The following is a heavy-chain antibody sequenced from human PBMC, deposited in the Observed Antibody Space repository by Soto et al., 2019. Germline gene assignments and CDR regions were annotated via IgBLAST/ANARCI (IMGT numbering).Heavy chain of an antibody. CDR2: IIPIFGTA. J-gene: IGHJ4*02. CDR3: ASSSGYSGYVAYYFDY. D-gene: IGHD5-12*01. CDR1: GGTFSSYA. V-gene: IGHV1-69*01. Sequence: QVQLVQSGAEVKKPGSSVKVSCKASGGTFSSYAISWVRQAPGQGLEWMGGIIPIFGTANYAQKFQGRVTITADESTSTAYMELGSLRSEDTAVYYWASSSGYSGYVAYYFDYWGQGPLVAVSS.